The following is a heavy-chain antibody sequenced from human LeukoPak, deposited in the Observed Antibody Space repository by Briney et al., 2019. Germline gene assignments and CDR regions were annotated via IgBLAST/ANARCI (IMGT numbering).Heavy chain of an antibody. CDR3: ARGYSSSWHHYYYYMDV. J-gene: IGHJ6*03. Sequence: GGSLRLSCAASGFTFSDYYMSWIRQAPGKGLEWVSYISSSGRTIYYADSVKGRFTTSRDNAKNSLYLQMNSLRAEDTAVYYCARGYSSSWHHYYYYMDVWGKGTTVTVSS. D-gene: IGHD6-13*01. CDR1: GFTFSDYY. V-gene: IGHV3-11*04. CDR2: ISSSGRTI.